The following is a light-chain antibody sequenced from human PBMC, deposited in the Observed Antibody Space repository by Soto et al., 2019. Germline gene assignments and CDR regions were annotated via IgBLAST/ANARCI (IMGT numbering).Light chain of an antibody. Sequence: EVVLTQSPATLSLSPGERATLSCRASQTIRSNFLTWYQQKPGQAPRLLIYTASTRAAGIPDRFSGSGSGTDFTLTISRREPEDFAVYYCQHYDSSSGHTFGQGTKLQIK. V-gene: IGKV3-20*01. CDR2: TAS. CDR3: QHYDSSSGHT. J-gene: IGKJ2*01. CDR1: QTIRSNF.